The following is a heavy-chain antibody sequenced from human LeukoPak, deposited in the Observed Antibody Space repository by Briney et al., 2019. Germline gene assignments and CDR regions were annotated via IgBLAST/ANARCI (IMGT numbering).Heavy chain of an antibody. D-gene: IGHD3-10*01. CDR1: GFTLSDYG. CDR2: ISSDGSIK. V-gene: IGHV3-33*01. CDR3: ARDILPSGSRAFDI. Sequence: GGSLRLSCAVYGFTLSDYGIHWDRQAPGKGLEWVTIISSDGSIKYADSVKGRFTVSRDSSKNTVYLQMNSLRAEDTAVYYCARDILPSGSRAFDIWGQGTMVTVSS. J-gene: IGHJ3*02.